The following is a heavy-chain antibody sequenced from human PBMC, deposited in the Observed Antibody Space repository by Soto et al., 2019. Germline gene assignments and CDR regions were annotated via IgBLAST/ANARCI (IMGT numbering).Heavy chain of an antibody. CDR3: AVPTYYYYGMDV. CDR1: GYTFTSYY. Sequence: ASVKVSCKASGYTFTSYYMHWVRQAPGQGLEWMGIIDPSGGSTSYAQKFQGRVTMTRDTSTSTVYMELSSLRSEDTAVYYCAVPTYYYYGMDVWGQGTTVTVSS. J-gene: IGHJ6*02. V-gene: IGHV1-46*01. CDR2: IDPSGGST.